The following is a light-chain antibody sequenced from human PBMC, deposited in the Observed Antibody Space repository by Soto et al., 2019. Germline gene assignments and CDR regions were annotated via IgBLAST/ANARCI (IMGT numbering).Light chain of an antibody. Sequence: QSALTQPASVSGSPGQSITISCTGTSSDIGNYNYVSWYQQHPGKAPKLIIYEVTDRPSGVSNRFSGSKSGNTASLTISGLQAEDEADYYCSSYTDSSTWVFGGGTKVTVL. CDR2: EVT. CDR3: SSYTDSSTWV. J-gene: IGLJ3*02. V-gene: IGLV2-14*01. CDR1: SSDIGNYNY.